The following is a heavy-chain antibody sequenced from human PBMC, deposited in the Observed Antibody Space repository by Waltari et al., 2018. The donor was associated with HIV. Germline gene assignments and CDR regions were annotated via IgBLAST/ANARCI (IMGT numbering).Heavy chain of an antibody. D-gene: IGHD6-19*01. J-gene: IGHJ5*02. Sequence: QVQLQESGPRLVKPAQTLSLTCSLSNASISSGSFYWSWLRQPAGKGLEWIGRIYTSGSANYNPSLTGRVVMGVDASRSQFSLELFSGTASDTAVYYCARERAFGPEYATGWSTGWSRGGWFDPWGRGILVVVSS. CDR1: NASISSGSFY. CDR3: ARERAFGPEYATGWSTGWSRGGWFDP. CDR2: IYTSGSA. V-gene: IGHV4-61*02.